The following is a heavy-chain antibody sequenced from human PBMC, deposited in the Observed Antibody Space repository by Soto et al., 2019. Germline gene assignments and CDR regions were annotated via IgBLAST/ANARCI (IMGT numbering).Heavy chain of an antibody. CDR3: ARDRHDSSGYAFDY. CDR1: GGSISSGGYS. CDR2: IYHSGST. V-gene: IGHV4-30-2*01. J-gene: IGHJ4*02. D-gene: IGHD3-22*01. Sequence: QLQLQESGSGLVKPSQTLSLTCAVSGGSISSGGYSWSWIRQPPGKGLEWIGYIYHSGSTYYNPSRKSRATISVDRSKNQFSLKLSSVTAADTAVYYCARDRHDSSGYAFDYWGQGTLVTVSS.